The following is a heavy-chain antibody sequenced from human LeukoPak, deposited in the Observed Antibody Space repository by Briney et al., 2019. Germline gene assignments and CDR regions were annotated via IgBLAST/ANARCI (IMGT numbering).Heavy chain of an antibody. CDR3: AAIHPSIYCSSTSCYTNGAFDI. CDR2: ISYDGGNK. D-gene: IGHD2-2*02. V-gene: IGHV3-30-3*01. CDR1: GFTFSSYA. J-gene: IGHJ3*02. Sequence: GGSLRLSCAASGFTFSSYAMHWVRQAPGKGLEWVAVISYDGGNKYYADSVKGRFTISRDNSKNTLYLQMNSLRAEDTAVYYCAAIHPSIYCSSTSCYTNGAFDIWGQGTMVTVSS.